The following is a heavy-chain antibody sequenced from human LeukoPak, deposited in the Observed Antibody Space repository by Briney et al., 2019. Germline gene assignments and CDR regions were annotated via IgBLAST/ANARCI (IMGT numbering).Heavy chain of an antibody. Sequence: SGPTLVNPTQTLTLTCTFSGFSLSTTGVGVGWIRQPPGKALEWLALIYWDDDKCYSPSLKSRLTITKDTSKNHVVLTMTNMDPVDTATYYCAHSFGVGDYVWGSYRPARPLDPWGQGTLVTVSS. CDR3: AHSFGVGDYVWGSYRPARPLDP. V-gene: IGHV2-5*02. D-gene: IGHD3-16*02. J-gene: IGHJ5*02. CDR2: IYWDDDK. CDR1: GFSLSTTGVG.